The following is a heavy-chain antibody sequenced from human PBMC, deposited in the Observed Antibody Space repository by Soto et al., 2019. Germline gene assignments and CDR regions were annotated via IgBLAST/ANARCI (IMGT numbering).Heavy chain of an antibody. CDR3: ARGSRSSSVAFDI. CDR2: ISSSSSYI. V-gene: IGHV3-21*01. J-gene: IGHJ3*02. CDR1: GFTFSSYS. D-gene: IGHD6-6*01. Sequence: EVQLVESGGGLVKPGGSLRLSCAASGFTFSSYSMNWVRQAPGKRLEWVSSISSSSSYIYYADSVKGRFTISRDNAKNSLYLQMNSLRAEDTAVYYCARGSRSSSVAFDIWDQGTMVTVSS.